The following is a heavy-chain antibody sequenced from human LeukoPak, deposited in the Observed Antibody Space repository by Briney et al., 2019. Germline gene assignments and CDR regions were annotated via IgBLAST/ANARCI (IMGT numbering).Heavy chain of an antibody. CDR2: IIPIFGAA. V-gene: IGHV1-69*13. CDR1: GGTFSSYA. CDR3: ARGSSGGNRGFDY. D-gene: IGHD2-15*01. Sequence: ASVKVSCKASGGTFSSYAISWVRQAPGQGLEWMGGIIPIFGAANYAQKFQGRVTITADESTSTAYMELSSLRSEDTAVYYCARGSSGGNRGFDYWGQGTLVTVSS. J-gene: IGHJ4*02.